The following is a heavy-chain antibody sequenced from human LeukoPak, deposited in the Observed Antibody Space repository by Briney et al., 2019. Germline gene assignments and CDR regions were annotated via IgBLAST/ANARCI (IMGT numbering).Heavy chain of an antibody. Sequence: SETLSLTCAVYVGFFSGYYWSWIRQPPGKGLEWMGEINHSGSTNYNPSLKSRVTISVDTSKNQFSLKLSSVTAADTAVYYCARGRYYYDSSGYYTPFEYGMDVWGQGTTVTVSS. D-gene: IGHD3-22*01. CDR1: VGFFSGYY. J-gene: IGHJ6*02. V-gene: IGHV4-34*01. CDR3: ARGRYYYDSSGYYTPFEYGMDV. CDR2: INHSGST.